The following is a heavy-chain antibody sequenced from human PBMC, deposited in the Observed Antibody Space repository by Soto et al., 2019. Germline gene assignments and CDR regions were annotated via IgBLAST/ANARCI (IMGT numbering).Heavy chain of an antibody. V-gene: IGHV1-69*06. CDR2: IIPIFGTA. CDR3: ERDQSGWYAY. Sequence: SVKVSCNAAGDSFSSYAISWGRQAPGQGLEWMGGIIPIFGTANYAQKFQGRVTITADKSTSTAYMELSSLRSEDTAVYYCERDQSGWYAYWGQGTLVTVSS. CDR1: GDSFSSYA. D-gene: IGHD6-19*01. J-gene: IGHJ4*02.